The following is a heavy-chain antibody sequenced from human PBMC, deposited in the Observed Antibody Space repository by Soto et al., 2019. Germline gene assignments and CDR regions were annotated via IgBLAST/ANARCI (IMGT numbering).Heavy chain of an antibody. J-gene: IGHJ4*02. CDR2: INNSGST. V-gene: IGHV4-34*01. CDR3: ARNMDCSGGTCYFDY. Sequence: QLQLQQWGAGLLKPSETLSLTCAVYGGSFSDYYWSWIRQPPGKGLEWMGEINNSGSTNYNPSLQSRVTISVDTSKNQFPLKLSSVPAADGGVYYCARNMDCSGGTCYFDYWGQGTLVTVSS. D-gene: IGHD2-15*01. CDR1: GGSFSDYY.